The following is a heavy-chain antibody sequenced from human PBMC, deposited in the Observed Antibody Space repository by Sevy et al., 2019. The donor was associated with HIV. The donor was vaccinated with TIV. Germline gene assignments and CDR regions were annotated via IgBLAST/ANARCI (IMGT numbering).Heavy chain of an antibody. Sequence: GGSLRLSCVASGFTFNKYSMSWVRQAPGKGLERVSTLSSGCGQINYADSVKGRFTISRDDSKNTLYLQMNSQRAEDTAVYYCAREGCTRPHDFWGQGTLVTVSS. CDR1: GFTFNKYS. V-gene: IGHV3-23*01. J-gene: IGHJ4*02. CDR3: AREGCTRPHDF. CDR2: LSSGCGQI. D-gene: IGHD2-8*01.